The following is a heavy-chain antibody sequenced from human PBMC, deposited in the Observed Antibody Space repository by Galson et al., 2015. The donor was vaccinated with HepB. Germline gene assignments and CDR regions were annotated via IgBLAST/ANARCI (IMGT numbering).Heavy chain of an antibody. V-gene: IGHV3-7*01. CDR2: INQYGSVT. CDR3: ARDPSNGYMDV. CDR1: EFTLSSYW. J-gene: IGHJ6*03. Sequence: SLRLSCAASEFTLSSYWVSWVRQAPGKGLEWVAYINQYGSVTYFADSVRGRFTISTDSAQNSVHLQMRSLTAEDTAVYYCARDPSNGYMDVWGKGTTVTV. D-gene: IGHD4-11*01.